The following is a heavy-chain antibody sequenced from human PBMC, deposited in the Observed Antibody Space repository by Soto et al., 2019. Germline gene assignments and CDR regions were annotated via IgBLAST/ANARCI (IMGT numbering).Heavy chain of an antibody. D-gene: IGHD2-2*02. CDR3: ARGGKYRYFDH. V-gene: IGHV1-18*01. J-gene: IGHJ4*02. CDR2: ISPYNGDT. CDR1: GYTFTLFG. Sequence: QVQLVQSGAEVKKPGASVKVSCTTSGYTFTLFGITWVRQAPGQGLEWMVWISPYNGDTKYAEKLEGRVTLTTDTSTDTAYMELTSLKSDDTAEYYCARGGKYRYFDHWGQGTLVRLL.